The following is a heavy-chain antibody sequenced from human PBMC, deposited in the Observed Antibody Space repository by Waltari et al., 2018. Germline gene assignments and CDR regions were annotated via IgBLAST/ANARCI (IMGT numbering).Heavy chain of an antibody. CDR3: ARVWGRGYLDY. Sequence: VRLVESGGDLVRPGESLRLSCATSGFNFNNYNMNWVRQAPGKGLEWLSYISGDGNTIYYADSVKGRFTVSRDNARDSVYLQVNSLSADDTALYCCARVWGRGYLDYWGQGTLVTVSS. CDR1: GFNFNNYN. J-gene: IGHJ4*02. D-gene: IGHD3-16*01. V-gene: IGHV3-48*01. CDR2: ISGDGNTI.